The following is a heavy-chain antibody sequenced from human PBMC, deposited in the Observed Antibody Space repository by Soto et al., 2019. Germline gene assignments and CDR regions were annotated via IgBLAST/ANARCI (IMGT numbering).Heavy chain of an antibody. Sequence: ASVKVSCKASGYTFTGYYMHWVRQAPGQGLEWMGWINPNSGGTNYAQKFQGWVTMTRDTSISTAYMELSRLRSDDTAVYYCARYSGYVNDAFDIWSQGTMVTVSS. CDR3: ARYSGYVNDAFDI. CDR1: GYTFTGYY. J-gene: IGHJ3*02. D-gene: IGHD5-12*01. CDR2: INPNSGGT. V-gene: IGHV1-2*04.